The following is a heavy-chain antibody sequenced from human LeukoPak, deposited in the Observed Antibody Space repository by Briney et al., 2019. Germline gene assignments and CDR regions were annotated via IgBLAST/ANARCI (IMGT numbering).Heavy chain of an antibody. D-gene: IGHD3-16*01. J-gene: IGHJ6*03. CDR2: IYDSGRT. CDR1: GGSVSSGGYC. CDR3: ARQVGRGTQIYYMDV. V-gene: IGHV4-30-4*07. Sequence: SETLSLTCAVSGGSVSSGGYCWSWIRQPPGKGLEWIGYIYDSGRTYQNPSLRSRLTISVDTSQNQFSLTLTSVTAADTAVYYCARQVGRGTQIYYMDVWGKGTTVTVSS.